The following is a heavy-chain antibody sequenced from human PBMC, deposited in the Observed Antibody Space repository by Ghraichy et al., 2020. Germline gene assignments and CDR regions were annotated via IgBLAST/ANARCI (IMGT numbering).Heavy chain of an antibody. Sequence: GGSLRLSCVASGFTFSNYAMSWVRQGPGKGLERVSSISGSDGVTIYADSVKGRFTISRDNSKNTLYLQMNSLRAEDTAVYYCAKVARDSNNYKPLYYFDHWGQGTLVTVSS. V-gene: IGHV3-23*01. D-gene: IGHD3-22*01. CDR3: AKVARDSNNYKPLYYFDH. J-gene: IGHJ4*02. CDR2: ISGSDGVT. CDR1: GFTFSNYA.